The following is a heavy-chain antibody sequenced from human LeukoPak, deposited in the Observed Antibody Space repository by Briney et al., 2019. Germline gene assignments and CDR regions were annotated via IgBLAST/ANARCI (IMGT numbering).Heavy chain of an antibody. D-gene: IGHD6-19*01. CDR2: IRSSSSYI. CDR1: GFTFSTYS. Sequence: GGSLRLSCAASGFTFSTYSMNWVRQAPGKGLEWVSSIRSSSSYIYYADSVKGRFTISRDNAKNSLYLQMNSLRAEDTAVYYCATRYSSEFDYWGQGTLVTVSS. J-gene: IGHJ4*02. CDR3: ATRYSSEFDY. V-gene: IGHV3-21*01.